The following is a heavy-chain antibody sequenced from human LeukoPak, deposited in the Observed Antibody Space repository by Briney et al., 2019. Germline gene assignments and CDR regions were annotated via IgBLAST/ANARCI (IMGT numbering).Heavy chain of an antibody. CDR2: IYYSGST. Sequence: SETLSPTCTVSGGSISSYYWSWIRRPPGKGLEWIGYIYYSGSTNYNPSLKSRVTISVDTSKNQFSLKLSSVTAADTAVYYCARGHYVIGDYSSYFDYWGQGTLVTVSS. J-gene: IGHJ4*02. CDR3: ARGHYVIGDYSSYFDY. V-gene: IGHV4-59*01. CDR1: GGSISSYY. D-gene: IGHD4-17*01.